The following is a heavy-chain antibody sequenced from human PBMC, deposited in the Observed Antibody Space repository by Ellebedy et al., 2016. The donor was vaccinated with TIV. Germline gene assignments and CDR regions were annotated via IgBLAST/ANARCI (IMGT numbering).Heavy chain of an antibody. J-gene: IGHJ4*02. CDR2: ISTYNGYT. CDR3: ARKGFGELLSYFDY. CDR1: GYTFTSYS. Sequence: AASVKVSCKAAGYTFTSYSITWVRRAPGQGLEGVGWISTYNGYTNYAQKLQGRVTMTTDTSTSTAYMELRSLRSDDTAVYYCARKGFGELLSYFDYWGQGTLVTVSS. D-gene: IGHD3-10*01. V-gene: IGHV1-18*04.